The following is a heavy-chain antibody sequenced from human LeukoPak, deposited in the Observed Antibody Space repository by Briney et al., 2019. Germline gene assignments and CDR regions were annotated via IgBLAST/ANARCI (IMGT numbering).Heavy chain of an antibody. J-gene: IGHJ4*02. CDR2: ISSSSSYI. Sequence: GGSLRLSCAASGFTFSSYSMNWVRQAPGKGLEWVSSISSSSSYIYYADSVKGRFTISRDNAKNSLYLKMNSLRAEDTAVYYCARAYSSSWYPPLGYWGQGTLVTVSS. CDR3: ARAYSSSWYPPLGY. CDR1: GFTFSSYS. V-gene: IGHV3-21*01. D-gene: IGHD6-13*01.